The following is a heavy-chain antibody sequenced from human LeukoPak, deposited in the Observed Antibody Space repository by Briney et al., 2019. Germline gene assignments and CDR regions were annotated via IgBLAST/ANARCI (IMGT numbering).Heavy chain of an antibody. CDR2: ISSKNVI. D-gene: IGHD3-3*01. CDR3: ARPLESYYYMDV. CDR1: GLTFSRYS. V-gene: IGHV3-48*04. Sequence: GGSLILSCAASGLTFSRYSMSGVRQSPGEWLEWVAYISSKNVIYYADSVKGRFTISRDNAKNSLYLQMNSLRAEDTAVYYCARPLESYYYMDVWGKGTTVTVSS. J-gene: IGHJ6*03.